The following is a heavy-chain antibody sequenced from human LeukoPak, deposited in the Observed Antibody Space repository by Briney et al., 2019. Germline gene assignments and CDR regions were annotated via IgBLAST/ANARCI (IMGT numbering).Heavy chain of an antibody. CDR3: ARNPVYCSSTSCYQAFDI. D-gene: IGHD2-2*01. CDR1: GYTFTSYY. CDR2: INPSGGST. Sequence: GASVKVSCKASGYTFTSYYMHWVRQAPGQGLEWMGIINPSGGSTSYAQKLQGRVTMTRDTSTSTVYMELSSLRSEDTAVYYCARNPVYCSSTSCYQAFDIWGQGTMVTVSS. V-gene: IGHV1-46*01. J-gene: IGHJ3*02.